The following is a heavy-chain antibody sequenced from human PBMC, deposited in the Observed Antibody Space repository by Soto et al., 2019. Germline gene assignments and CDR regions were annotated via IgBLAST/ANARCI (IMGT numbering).Heavy chain of an antibody. V-gene: IGHV3-48*01. J-gene: IGHJ2*01. CDR3: TRHALQYCGGDCYLLPYFDL. CDR1: GFNFKNYN. D-gene: IGHD2-21*02. CDR2: ISGNSRTI. Sequence: GGSLRLSCTASGFNFKNYNMNWLRQAPGKGLECVAYISGNSRTIYYADSVKGRFTISRDDSKNTAYLQMNSLKTEDTAVYYCTRHALQYCGGDCYLLPYFDLWGRGTLVTVSS.